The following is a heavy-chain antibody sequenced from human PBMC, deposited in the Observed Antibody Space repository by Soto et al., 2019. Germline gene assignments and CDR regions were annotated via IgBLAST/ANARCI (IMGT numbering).Heavy chain of an antibody. CDR1: GSTFSTYA. Sequence: QVQLVQSGAEVKKPESSVKVSCKAPGSTFSTYAISWVRQAPGQGLEWMGGIIPMFGTANYAQRFQDRVTITADESTNTVYMELSSLRSEDPAVYFCASGIQLWLRRINNGYSGWGQGTLVTVSS. J-gene: IGHJ4*02. D-gene: IGHD5-18*01. V-gene: IGHV1-69*12. CDR2: IIPMFGTA. CDR3: ASGIQLWLRRINNGYSG.